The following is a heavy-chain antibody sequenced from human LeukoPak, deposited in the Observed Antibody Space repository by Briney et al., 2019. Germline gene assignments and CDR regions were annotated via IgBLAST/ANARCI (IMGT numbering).Heavy chain of an antibody. Sequence: SETLSLTCTVSGGSINNYYWSWIRQPPGKGLEWIGYIDHRGNTNYNLSLKSRVTMSVDTSKNQFSLKLSSVTAADTAVYYCAKSAAYPFPLDYWGQGTLVTVSS. V-gene: IGHV4-59*08. CDR3: AKSAAYPFPLDY. CDR2: IDHRGNT. J-gene: IGHJ4*02. CDR1: GGSINNYY. D-gene: IGHD6-25*01.